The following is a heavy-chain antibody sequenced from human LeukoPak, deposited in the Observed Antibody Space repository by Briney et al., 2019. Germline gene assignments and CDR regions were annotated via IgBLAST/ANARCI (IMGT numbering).Heavy chain of an antibody. CDR2: IIPIFGTA. CDR1: GGTFSSYA. D-gene: IGHD2-2*01. Sequence: SVKVSCKASGGTFSSYAISWVRQAPGQGLEWMGGIIPIFGTANYAQKFQGRVTITADESTSTAYMELSSLRSEDAAVYYCARYLDCSSTSCYWENYYYGMDVWGQGTTVTVSS. V-gene: IGHV1-69*01. CDR3: ARYLDCSSTSCYWENYYYGMDV. J-gene: IGHJ6*02.